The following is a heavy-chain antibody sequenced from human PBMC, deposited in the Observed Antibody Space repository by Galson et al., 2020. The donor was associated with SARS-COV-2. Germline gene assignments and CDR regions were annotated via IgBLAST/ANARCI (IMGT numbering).Heavy chain of an antibody. CDR1: GGSISSGGYS. CDR3: ARDRFGELSP. J-gene: IGHJ1*01. D-gene: IGHD3-10*01. CDR2: IYHSGTT. Sequence: ASETLSLTYSVSGGSISSGGYSWSWIRQPPGKGLEWIGYIYHSGTTYYNPSLKSRVALSLDRSKNQFSLELSSVTAADTAVYYCARDRFGELSPWGQGTLVTVSS. V-gene: IGHV4-30-2*01.